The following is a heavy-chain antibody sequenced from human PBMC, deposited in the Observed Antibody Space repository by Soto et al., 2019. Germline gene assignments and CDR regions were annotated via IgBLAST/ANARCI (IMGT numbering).Heavy chain of an antibody. D-gene: IGHD4-4*01. V-gene: IGHV1-8*01. CDR3: ARTLVTGHDGIDAFDI. CDR2: MNPNSGNT. Sequence: ASVKVSCKASGYTFTSYDINWVRQATGQGLEWMGWMNPNSGNTGYAQKFQGRVTMTRNTSISTAYMELSSLRSEDTAVYYCARTLVTGHDGIDAFDIWGQGTMVTVSS. J-gene: IGHJ3*02. CDR1: GYTFTSYD.